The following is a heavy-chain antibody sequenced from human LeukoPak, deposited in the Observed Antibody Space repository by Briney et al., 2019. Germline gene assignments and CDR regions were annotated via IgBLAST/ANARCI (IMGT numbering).Heavy chain of an antibody. CDR2: IDPGDSYT. J-gene: IGHJ4*02. Sequence: ASLRISCQASGYPSSTYWINWVRLVPGKGLEWIGRIDPGDSYTDYSPSFQGHVTISVDKAISTAYLQWDGLWASDTAIYYCARPDCGGSGCNVLPFWGQGTLVTVS. CDR3: ARPDCGGSGCNVLPF. CDR1: GYPSSTYW. V-gene: IGHV5-10-1*01. D-gene: IGHD2-15*01.